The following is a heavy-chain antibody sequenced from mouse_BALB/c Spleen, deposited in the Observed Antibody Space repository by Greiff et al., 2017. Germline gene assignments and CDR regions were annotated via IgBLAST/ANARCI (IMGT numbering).Heavy chain of an antibody. D-gene: IGHD2-13*01. CDR3: ARGAYYGDYFAY. J-gene: IGHJ3*01. CDR1: GYTFTDYN. CDR2: INPNNGGT. Sequence: EVQLQQSGPELVKPGASVKISCKASGYTFTDYNMHWVKQRPGQGLEWIGDINPNNGGTIYNQKFKGKATLTVDTSSSTAYMELSSLTSEDTAVYYCARGAYYGDYFAYWGQGTLVTVSA. V-gene: IGHV1-18*01.